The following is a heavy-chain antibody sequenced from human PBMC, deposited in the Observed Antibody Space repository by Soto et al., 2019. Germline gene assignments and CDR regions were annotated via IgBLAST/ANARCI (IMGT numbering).Heavy chain of an antibody. Sequence: QVQLVQSGAEVKKPGSSVKVSCKASGGTFSSYAISWVRQAPGHGLEWMGGIIPIFGTANYAQKFQGRVTNTADESTRTAYMELSSLRSEDTAVYYCASTGADSGSYGDGDFDIWGQGTMVTVSS. CDR3: ASTGADSGSYGDGDFDI. J-gene: IGHJ3*02. CDR1: GGTFSSYA. CDR2: IIPIFGTA. V-gene: IGHV1-69*12. D-gene: IGHD1-26*01.